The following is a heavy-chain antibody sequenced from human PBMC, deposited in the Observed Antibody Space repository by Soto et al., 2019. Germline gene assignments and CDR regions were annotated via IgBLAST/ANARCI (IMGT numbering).Heavy chain of an antibody. D-gene: IGHD6-13*01. Sequence: GGSLRLSCAASGFIFSNYGMHWVRQAPGKGLEWVSAISGSGGSTYYADSVKGRFTISRDNSKNTLYLQMNSLRAEDTAVYYCAYSSTPFDYWGQGTLVTVSS. CDR2: ISGSGGST. CDR3: AYSSTPFDY. V-gene: IGHV3-23*01. CDR1: GFIFSNYG. J-gene: IGHJ4*02.